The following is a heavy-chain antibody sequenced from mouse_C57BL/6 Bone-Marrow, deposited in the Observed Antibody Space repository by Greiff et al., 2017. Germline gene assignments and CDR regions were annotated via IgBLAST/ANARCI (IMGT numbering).Heavy chain of an antibody. CDR2: IYPGSGST. V-gene: IGHV1-55*01. CDR3: ASWRFITAVVAPYYYAMDD. CDR1: GYTFTSYW. J-gene: IGHJ4*01. Sequence: QVQLQQPGAELVKPGASVKMSCKASGYTFTSYWITWVKQRPGQGLEWLVDIYPGSGSTNYNEKFTSKATLTVDTSSSTAYMQLSSLTSEDPAVEYCASWRFITAVVAPYYYAMDDWGQGTSVTVSS. D-gene: IGHD1-1*01.